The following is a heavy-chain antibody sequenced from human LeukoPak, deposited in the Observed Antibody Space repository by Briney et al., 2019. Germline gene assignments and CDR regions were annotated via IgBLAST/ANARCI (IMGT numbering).Heavy chain of an antibody. CDR2: IRSKAYGGTT. V-gene: IGHV3-49*04. CDR1: GFTFGDYA. D-gene: IGHD5-12*01. Sequence: HPGGSLRLSCTASGFTFGDYAMSWVRQAPGKGLEWVGFIRSKAYGGTTEYAASVKGRFTISRDDSKSIAYLQMNSLKTEDTAVYYCTRYSGYDKDYYYYYMDVWGKGTTVTVSS. J-gene: IGHJ6*03. CDR3: TRYSGYDKDYYYYYMDV.